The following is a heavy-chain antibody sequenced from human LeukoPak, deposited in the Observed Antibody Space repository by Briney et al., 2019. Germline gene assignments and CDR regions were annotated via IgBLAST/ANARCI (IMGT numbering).Heavy chain of an antibody. J-gene: IGHJ4*02. CDR1: GFTVSSYY. V-gene: IGHV3-66*01. Sequence: GGSLRLSCAASGFTVSSYYMTWVRQAPGKGLEWVSIIYTGGTTHYADSLKDRFSISRDDSINTLYLQMNSLRAEDTAVYYCARDSSSYYFDYWGQGTLVTVSA. CDR3: ARDSSSYYFDY. CDR2: IYTGGTT. D-gene: IGHD6-6*01.